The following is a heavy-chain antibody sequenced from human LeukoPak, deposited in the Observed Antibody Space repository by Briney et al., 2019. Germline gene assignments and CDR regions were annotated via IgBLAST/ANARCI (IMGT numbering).Heavy chain of an antibody. J-gene: IGHJ4*02. D-gene: IGHD2-2*01. Sequence: NPGGSLRLSCAASGFTFNTYSVNWVRQAPGKGLEWVSSISDNSNYIYYSDSVEGRFTISRDNAKNSLYLQMNSLRVEDTAVYYCANHFACGSTSCPPFDSWGQGTLVTVSS. V-gene: IGHV3-21*01. CDR3: ANHFACGSTSCPPFDS. CDR2: ISDNSNYI. CDR1: GFTFNTYS.